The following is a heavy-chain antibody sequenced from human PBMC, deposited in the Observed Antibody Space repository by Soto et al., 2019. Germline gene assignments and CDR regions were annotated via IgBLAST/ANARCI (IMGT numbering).Heavy chain of an antibody. J-gene: IGHJ5*02. V-gene: IGHV1-69*13. CDR3: ARDVVVPAAIGCRFDP. CDR1: GGTFSSYA. CDR2: IIPIFGTA. D-gene: IGHD2-2*01. Sequence: SVKVSCKASGGTFSSYAISWVRQAPGQGLEWMGGIIPIFGTANYAQKFQGRDTITADESTSTAYMELSSLRSEDTVVYYCARDVVVPAAIGCRFDPWGQGTLVTVSS.